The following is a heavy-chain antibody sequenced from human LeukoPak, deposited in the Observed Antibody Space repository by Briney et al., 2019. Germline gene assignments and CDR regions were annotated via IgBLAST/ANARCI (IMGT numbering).Heavy chain of an antibody. D-gene: IGHD3-10*01. CDR1: GFTFSSYE. CDR3: ARGDGYYGSGSYYNY. CDR2: ISTSGSTI. J-gene: IGHJ4*02. Sequence: GGSLRLSCAASGFTFSSYEMNWVRQAPGKGLEWVSYISTSGSTIYYADSVRGRFTISRDNAKNSLYLQMNSLRAEDTAVYYCARGDGYYGSGSYYNYWGQGTLVTVSS. V-gene: IGHV3-48*03.